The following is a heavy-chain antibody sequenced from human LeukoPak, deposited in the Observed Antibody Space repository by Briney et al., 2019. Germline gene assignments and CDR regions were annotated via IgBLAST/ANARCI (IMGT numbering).Heavy chain of an antibody. CDR3: ARGYYYDRDFDY. V-gene: IGHV4-39*01. Sequence: PSETLSLTCTVSGGSISSSSYYWGWIRQPPGKGLEWIGSIYYSGSTYYNPSLKSRVTISVDTSKNQFSLKLSSVTAADTAVYYCARGYYYDRDFDYWGQGTLVTVSS. CDR2: IYYSGST. D-gene: IGHD3-22*01. CDR1: GGSISSSSYY. J-gene: IGHJ4*02.